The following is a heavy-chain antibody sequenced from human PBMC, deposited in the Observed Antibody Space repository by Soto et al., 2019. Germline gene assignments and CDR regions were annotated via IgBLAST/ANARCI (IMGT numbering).Heavy chain of an antibody. V-gene: IGHV3-48*03. J-gene: IGHJ4*02. CDR2: ISSSGSTI. CDR3: ARDQRITIFGVVNLSVDY. CDR1: GFTFSSYE. D-gene: IGHD3-3*01. Sequence: GGSLRLSCAASGFTFSSYEMNWVRQAPGKGLEWVSYISSSGSTIYYADSVKGRFTISRDNAKNSLYLQMNSLRAEDTAVYYCARDQRITIFGVVNLSVDYWGQGTLVTVSS.